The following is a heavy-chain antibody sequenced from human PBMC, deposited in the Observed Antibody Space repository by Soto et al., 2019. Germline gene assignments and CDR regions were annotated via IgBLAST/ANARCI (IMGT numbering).Heavy chain of an antibody. D-gene: IGHD2-2*01. CDR1: GESLSSSA. J-gene: IGHJ4*02. Sequence: RLASAACGESLSSSAVHWSRKNKEKGLEYVSAISSNGGSTYYANSVKGRFTISRDNSKTTLYLQMGSLRAEDMAVYYCARGYPCSSTSCTFPFLRIWEWILYASLFAFRAQRTFGTVSS. CDR3: ARGYPCSSTSCTFPFLRIWEWILYASLFAF. V-gene: IGHV3-64*01. CDR2: ISSNGGST.